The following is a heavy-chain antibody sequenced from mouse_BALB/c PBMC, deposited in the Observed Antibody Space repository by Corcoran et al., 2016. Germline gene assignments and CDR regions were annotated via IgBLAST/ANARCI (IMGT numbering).Heavy chain of an antibody. J-gene: IGHJ4*01. CDR2: INTYTGEP. Sequence: QIQLVQSGPELKKPGETVKISCKASGYTFTNYGMNWVKQAPGKGLKWMGWINTYTGEPTYADDFKGRFAFSLETSASTAYLQINNLKNEDMATYFCARTTTAVGDYYAMDYWGQGTSVTVSS. CDR3: ARTTTAVGDYYAMDY. CDR1: GYTFTNYG. V-gene: IGHV9-1*02. D-gene: IGHD1-1*01.